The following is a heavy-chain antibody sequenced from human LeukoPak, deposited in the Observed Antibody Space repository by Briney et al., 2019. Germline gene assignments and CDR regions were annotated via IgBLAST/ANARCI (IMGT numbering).Heavy chain of an antibody. CDR3: ARDADYGDYRFDY. CDR2: ISGSSTYI. V-gene: IGHV3-21*01. Sequence: GGSLRLSCVTSGLSVSSYTMNWVRQAPGKGLEWVASISGSSTYIYYSDSLKGRFTISRDNAKNALYLQMNSLRVEDTAVYYCARDADYGDYRFDYWGQGTLVSVSS. J-gene: IGHJ4*02. D-gene: IGHD4-17*01. CDR1: GLSVSSYT.